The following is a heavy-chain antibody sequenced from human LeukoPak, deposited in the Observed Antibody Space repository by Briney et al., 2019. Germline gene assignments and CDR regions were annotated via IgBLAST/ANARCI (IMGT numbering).Heavy chain of an antibody. CDR1: GGSISSYY. Sequence: SETLSLTCTVSGGSISSYYWSWIRQPPGKGLEWIGSIYHSGSTYYNPSLKSRVTISVDTSKNQFSLKLSSVTAADTAVYYCARDETTVTTGFDYWGQGTLVTVSS. D-gene: IGHD4-17*01. CDR3: ARDETTVTTGFDY. CDR2: IYHSGST. J-gene: IGHJ4*02. V-gene: IGHV4-38-2*02.